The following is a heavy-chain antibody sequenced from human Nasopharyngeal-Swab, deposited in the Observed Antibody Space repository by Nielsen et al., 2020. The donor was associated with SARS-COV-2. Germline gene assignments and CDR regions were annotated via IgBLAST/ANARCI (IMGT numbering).Heavy chain of an antibody. CDR1: GYTFTSYG. J-gene: IGHJ4*02. V-gene: IGHV1-18*01. Sequence: ASVKVSCKASGYTFTSYGISWVRQAPGQGLEWTGWISAYNGNTNYAQKLQGRVTMTTDTSTSTAYMELRSLRSDDTAVYYCARDISDIVVVPAAWDYWGQGTLVTVSS. CDR2: ISAYNGNT. D-gene: IGHD2-2*01. CDR3: ARDISDIVVVPAAWDY.